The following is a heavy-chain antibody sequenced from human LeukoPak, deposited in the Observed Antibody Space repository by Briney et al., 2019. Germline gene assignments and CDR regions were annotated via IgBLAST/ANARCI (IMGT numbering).Heavy chain of an antibody. D-gene: IGHD4-11*01. J-gene: IGHJ4*02. V-gene: IGHV1-2*04. Sequence: ASVKVSCKASGYTFTGYYMHWVRQAPGQGLEWMGWINPNSGGTNYAQKFQGWVTMTRDTSISTAYMKLSRLRSDDTAVYYCARGSVGARSNYVGARHYYFDYWGQGTLVTVSS. CDR3: ARGSVGARSNYVGARHYYFDY. CDR2: INPNSGGT. CDR1: GYTFTGYY.